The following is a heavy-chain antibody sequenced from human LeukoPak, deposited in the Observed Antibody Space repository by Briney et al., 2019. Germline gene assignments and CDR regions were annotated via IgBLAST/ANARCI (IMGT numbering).Heavy chain of an antibody. CDR1: GGAFSSYA. CDR2: IIPIFGTA. D-gene: IGHD5-24*01. Sequence: SVKVSCKASGGAFSSYAISWVRQAPGQGLEWMGGIIPIFGTANFAQKFQVRVTITADESTSTAYMELSSLRSEDTAVYYCARDPNGYNFYFDYWGQGTLVTVSS. J-gene: IGHJ4*02. V-gene: IGHV1-69*01. CDR3: ARDPNGYNFYFDY.